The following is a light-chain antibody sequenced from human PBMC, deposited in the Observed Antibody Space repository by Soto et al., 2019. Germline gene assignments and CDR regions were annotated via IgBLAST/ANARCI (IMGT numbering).Light chain of an antibody. Sequence: EIVMTQSPATLSVSPGERATLSCRASQSVSSNLAWYQHKPGQAPRLLISGASTRATGIPARFNGSGSGTEFTLTISSLQSEDFAVYYCQQYNNWPITFGQGTRLEIK. V-gene: IGKV3-15*01. CDR2: GAS. CDR1: QSVSSN. CDR3: QQYNNWPIT. J-gene: IGKJ5*01.